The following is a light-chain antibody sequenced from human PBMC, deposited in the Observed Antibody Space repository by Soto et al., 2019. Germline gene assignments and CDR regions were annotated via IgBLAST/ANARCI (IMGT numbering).Light chain of an antibody. CDR2: GAS. V-gene: IGKV3-20*01. CDR3: QQYGSSPPFT. Sequence: EIVLTQSPGTLSLSPGERATLSCRASQSVSSSYLAWYQQKPGQAPRLLIYGASSRATGIPDRFSGSGSGTGFTLTISRLEPEDFGVYFCQQYGSSPPFTFGQGTKVEIK. J-gene: IGKJ2*01. CDR1: QSVSSSY.